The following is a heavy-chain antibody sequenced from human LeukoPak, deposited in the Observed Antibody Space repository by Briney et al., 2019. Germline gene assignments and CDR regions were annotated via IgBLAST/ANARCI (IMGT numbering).Heavy chain of an antibody. CDR2: IYHSGST. Sequence: PSETLSLTCAVSGGSISSSNWWSWVRQPPGTGLEWIGEIYHSGSTNYNPSLKSRVTISVDKSKNQFSLKLSSVTAADTAVYYCARDPDTSTAVAGTIWYFDLWGRGTLVTVSS. CDR3: ARDPDTSTAVAGTIWYFDL. CDR1: GGSISSSNW. J-gene: IGHJ2*01. V-gene: IGHV4-4*02. D-gene: IGHD6-19*01.